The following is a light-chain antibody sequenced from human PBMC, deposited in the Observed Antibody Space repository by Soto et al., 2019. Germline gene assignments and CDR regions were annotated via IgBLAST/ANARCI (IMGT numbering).Light chain of an antibody. V-gene: IGKV3-20*01. Sequence: EIMLTQSPGTLSLSPGERATFSCRASQSVSSNFLAWYQQKSGQTPRLLIYGASSRASGIPDRFSGSGSGTDFTLTISRLEPEDFAVYYCQQYGDSVHTFGGGTKVEIK. CDR2: GAS. CDR1: QSVSSNF. J-gene: IGKJ4*01. CDR3: QQYGDSVHT.